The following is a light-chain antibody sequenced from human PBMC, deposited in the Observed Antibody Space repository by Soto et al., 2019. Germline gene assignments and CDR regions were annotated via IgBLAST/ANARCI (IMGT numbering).Light chain of an antibody. V-gene: IGLV2-8*01. CDR3: SSYAGSNTLV. CDR2: EVS. CDR1: SSDVGGYNY. J-gene: IGLJ2*01. Sequence: QSALTQPPSASASPGQSVTISCTGTSSDVGGYNYVSWYQQHPGKAPKLMIYEVSKRPSGVPDRFSGSKSGNTASLTVSGLHAEDEAAYCCSSYAGSNTLVFGGGTKLTVL.